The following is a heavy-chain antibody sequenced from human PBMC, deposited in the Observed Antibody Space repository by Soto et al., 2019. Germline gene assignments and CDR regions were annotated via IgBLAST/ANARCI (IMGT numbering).Heavy chain of an antibody. CDR2: ISSDGSDK. Sequence: GVSLRLSCAASGFTFSSYAMPWVRQAPGKGLEWVAVISSDGSDKYYADSVKGRFAISRDNSKNTLYVQLNRMRAEDTALYYCTRDRQYGAGFIDVWCQGTTVTVSS. D-gene: IGHD3-10*01. CDR3: TRDRQYGAGFIDV. J-gene: IGHJ6*02. CDR1: GFTFSSYA. V-gene: IGHV3-30*09.